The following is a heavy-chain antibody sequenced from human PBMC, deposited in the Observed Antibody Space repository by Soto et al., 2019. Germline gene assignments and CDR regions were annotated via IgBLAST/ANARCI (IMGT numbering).Heavy chain of an antibody. CDR1: GFIFSNFD. D-gene: IGHD3-10*01. Sequence: PGGSMRLSCGASGFIFSNFDMHWVRQTTEKGLEWVSGIGFAGDTNYSGSVKGRFTISRENAKNSLFLQMNSLRVGDTAVYYCVRGLPGGFDLWGQGTLVTVSS. V-gene: IGHV3-13*01. CDR2: IGFAGDT. J-gene: IGHJ5*02. CDR3: VRGLPGGFDL.